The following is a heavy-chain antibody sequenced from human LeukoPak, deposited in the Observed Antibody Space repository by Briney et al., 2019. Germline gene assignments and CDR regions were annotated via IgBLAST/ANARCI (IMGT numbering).Heavy chain of an antibody. D-gene: IGHD5-18*01. Sequence: GASVKVSCKASGGTFSSYAISWVRQAPGQGLEWMGGIIPIFGTANYAQKFEGRVTITADKSTSTAYMELSSLRSEDTAVYYCARGIQLGYYFDYWGQGTLVTVSS. J-gene: IGHJ4*02. CDR1: GGTFSSYA. V-gene: IGHV1-69*06. CDR3: ARGIQLGYYFDY. CDR2: IIPIFGTA.